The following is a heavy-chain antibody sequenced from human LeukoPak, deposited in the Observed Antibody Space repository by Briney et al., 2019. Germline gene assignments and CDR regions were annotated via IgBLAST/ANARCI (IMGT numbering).Heavy chain of an antibody. CDR1: GFTFSDYW. CDR2: IISDGTSA. D-gene: IGHD6-13*01. J-gene: IGHJ4*02. Sequence: GGSLRLSCAASGFTFSDYWMHWVRQAPGKGLVWVSRIISDGTSATYADFVKGRFTMSRDNAKNTLYLEMNSLRADDTAVYYCARGPLIAAAGTWWGQGTLVTVSS. CDR3: ARGPLIAAAGTW. V-gene: IGHV3-74*01.